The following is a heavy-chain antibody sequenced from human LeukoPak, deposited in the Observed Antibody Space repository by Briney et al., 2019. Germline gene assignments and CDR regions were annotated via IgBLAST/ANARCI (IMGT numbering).Heavy chain of an antibody. CDR1: GYTFTSYD. V-gene: IGHV1-8*03. CDR2: MNPNSGNT. CDR3: ARVYQRRNWFDP. D-gene: IGHD6-13*01. Sequence: GASVRVSCKASGYTFTSYDINWVRQATGEGLEWMGWMNPNSGNTGYAQKFQGRVTITRNTSISTAYMELSSLRSEDTAVYYCARVYQRRNWFDPWGQGTLVTVSS. J-gene: IGHJ5*02.